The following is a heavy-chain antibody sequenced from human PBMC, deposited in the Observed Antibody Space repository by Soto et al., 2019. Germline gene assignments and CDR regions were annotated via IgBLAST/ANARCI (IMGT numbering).Heavy chain of an antibody. CDR1: GFTFSSYA. Sequence: EVQLVESGGGLVQPGGSLRLSCAASGFTFSSYAMHWVRQAPGKGLEYVSAIVSSGGSTYYANSMKGRFTISRDNSKNTLYLQMGSLRAEDMAVYYCARGAERFDYWGQGTLVTVSS. V-gene: IGHV3-64*01. J-gene: IGHJ4*02. CDR2: IVSSGGST. CDR3: ARGAERFDY.